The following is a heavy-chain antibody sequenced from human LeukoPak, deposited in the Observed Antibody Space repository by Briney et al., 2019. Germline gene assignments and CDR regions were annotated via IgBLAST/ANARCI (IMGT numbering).Heavy chain of an antibody. J-gene: IGHJ3*02. CDR3: ARYLITNDYGDYLGAFDI. Sequence: GGSLRLSCAASGFTFSSYSMNWVRQAPGKGLEWVSYISSSSAAIYYADSVKGRFTISRDNAKNSLYLQMNSLRAEDTAVYYCARYLITNDYGDYLGAFDIWGQGTMVTVSS. CDR1: GFTFSSYS. CDR2: ISSSSAAI. D-gene: IGHD4-17*01. V-gene: IGHV3-48*04.